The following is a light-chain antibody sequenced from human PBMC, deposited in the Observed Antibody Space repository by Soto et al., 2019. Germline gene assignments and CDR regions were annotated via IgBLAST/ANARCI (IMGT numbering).Light chain of an antibody. Sequence: QSVLTHPASVSGSPGQSITISCTGTSSDVGSYNLVSWYQQHPGKAPKLMIYEGSKRPSGVSNRFSGSKSGYTASLTISGLQAEDEADYYCCSYAGSSTYVFGTGTKLTVL. J-gene: IGLJ1*01. CDR1: SSDVGSYNL. CDR3: CSYAGSSTYV. CDR2: EGS. V-gene: IGLV2-23*01.